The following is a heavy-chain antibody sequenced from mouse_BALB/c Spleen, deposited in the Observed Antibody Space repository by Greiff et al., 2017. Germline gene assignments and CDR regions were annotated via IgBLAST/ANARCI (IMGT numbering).Heavy chain of an antibody. CDR3: ARSPYGNYPSYAMDY. Sequence: EVKVEESGPSLVKPSQTLSLTCSVTGDSITSGYWNWIRKFPGNKLEYMGYISYSGSTYYNPSLKSRISITRDTSKNQYYLQLNSVTTSDTATYYCARSPYGNYPSYAMDYWGQGTSVTVSS. D-gene: IGHD2-10*02. V-gene: IGHV3-8*02. CDR1: GDSITSGY. J-gene: IGHJ4*01. CDR2: ISYSGST.